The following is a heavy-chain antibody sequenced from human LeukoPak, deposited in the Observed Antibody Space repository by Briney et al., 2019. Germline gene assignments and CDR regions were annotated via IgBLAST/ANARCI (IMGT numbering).Heavy chain of an antibody. CDR1: GGSISSSSYY. V-gene: IGHV4-39*01. Sequence: SETLSLTCTVSGGSISSSSYYWGWIRQPQGKGLEWIVSIYYSGSTYYNPSLKSRVTISVDTSKNQFSLKLSSVTAADTAVYYCARQGSYDYVWGSYRSYYFDYWGQGTLVTVSS. J-gene: IGHJ4*02. D-gene: IGHD3-16*02. CDR3: ARQGSYDYVWGSYRSYYFDY. CDR2: IYYSGST.